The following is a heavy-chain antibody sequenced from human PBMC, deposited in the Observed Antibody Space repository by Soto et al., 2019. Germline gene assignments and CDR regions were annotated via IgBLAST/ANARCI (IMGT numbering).Heavy chain of an antibody. CDR2: IYYSGST. CDR1: GGSISSSSYY. CDR3: ARPLEDYGDYYFDY. D-gene: IGHD4-17*01. Sequence: SETLSLTCTVSGGSISSSSYYWGWIRQPPGKGLEWIGSIYYSGSTYYNPSLKSRVTISVDTPKNQFSLKLSSVTAADTAVYYCARPLEDYGDYYFDYWGQGTLVTVSS. J-gene: IGHJ4*02. V-gene: IGHV4-39*01.